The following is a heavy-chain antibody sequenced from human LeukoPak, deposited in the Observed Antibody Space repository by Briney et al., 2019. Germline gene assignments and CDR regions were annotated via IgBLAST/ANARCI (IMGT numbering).Heavy chain of an antibody. Sequence: GGSLRLSCAASGFTFSSYAMSWVRQAPGKGLEWVSAITGGAGSTYYADSVKGRFTISRDNSKNTLYLQMNSLRAEDTAVYYCAKRYGEYLFDYWGQGTLVTVSS. V-gene: IGHV3-23*01. CDR2: ITGGAGST. CDR3: AKRYGEYLFDY. J-gene: IGHJ4*02. CDR1: GFTFSSYA. D-gene: IGHD3-10*01.